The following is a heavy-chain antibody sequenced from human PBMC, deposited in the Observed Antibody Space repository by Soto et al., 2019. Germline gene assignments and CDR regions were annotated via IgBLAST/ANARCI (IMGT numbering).Heavy chain of an antibody. CDR3: ATSRVNRYYDFWSGSLDY. J-gene: IGHJ4*02. V-gene: IGHV1-24*01. Sequence: ASVKVSCKVSGYTLTELSMHWARQAPGKGLEWMGGFDPEDGETIYAQKFQGRVTMTEDTSTDTAYMELSSLRSEDTAVYYCATSRVNRYYDFWSGSLDYWGQGTLVTVSS. D-gene: IGHD3-3*01. CDR2: FDPEDGET. CDR1: GYTLTELS.